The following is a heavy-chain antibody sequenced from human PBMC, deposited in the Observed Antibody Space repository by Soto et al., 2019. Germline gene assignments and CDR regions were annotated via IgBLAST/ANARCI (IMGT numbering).Heavy chain of an antibody. Sequence: QVQLVQSGAEVKKPGASVKVSCKAFGYTFPSYGLNWVRQAPGQGLEWMGSISAYNGYTKYAQNFQGRVTMTTDTSTNTAYMEMRSLKSDDTAVYYCARGGPPSGSEPITALHWGQGTLVTVSS. CDR3: ARGGPPSGSEPITALH. D-gene: IGHD1-20*01. J-gene: IGHJ4*02. CDR1: GYTFPSYG. CDR2: ISAYNGYT. V-gene: IGHV1-18*01.